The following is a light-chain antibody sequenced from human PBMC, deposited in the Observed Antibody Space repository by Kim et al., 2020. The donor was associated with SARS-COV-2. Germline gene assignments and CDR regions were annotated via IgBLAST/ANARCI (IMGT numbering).Light chain of an antibody. V-gene: IGLV2-11*03. CDR3: CSYAGSYTSVL. Sequence: VTLSCPGVTTYLGGYLYVSWYRQHPGKAPKLMIFDVNKRPSGVPDRFSGSMTGSTASLTISGLQADDEADYYCCSYAGSYTSVLFGGGTQLTVL. CDR1: TTYLGGYLY. CDR2: DVN. J-gene: IGLJ3*02.